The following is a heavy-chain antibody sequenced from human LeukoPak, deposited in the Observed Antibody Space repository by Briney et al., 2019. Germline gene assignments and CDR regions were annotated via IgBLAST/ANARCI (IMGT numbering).Heavy chain of an antibody. V-gene: IGHV3-23*01. D-gene: IGHD3-3*01. CDR2: ISAGGDST. CDR1: GFTFSSSA. CDR3: AKLFWSGYYSGNSPIDY. Sequence: GGSLRLSCAASGFTFSSSAMSWVRQAPGKGLEWVSGISAGGDSTYYADSVKGRITISRDNSKNTLYLQMNGLRAEDTAVYYCAKLFWSGYYSGNSPIDYWGQGTLVTVSS. J-gene: IGHJ4*02.